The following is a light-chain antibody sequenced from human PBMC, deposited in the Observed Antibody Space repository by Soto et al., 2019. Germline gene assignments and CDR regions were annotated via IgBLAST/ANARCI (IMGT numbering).Light chain of an antibody. CDR3: SSSTSSSTLV. J-gene: IGLJ1*01. CDR2: EVS. Sequence: QSVLTQPASVSGSPGQSITISCTGTSSDVGENNYVSWYQQHPGKAPKLMIYEVSNRPSGISNRFSGSKSASTASLTISGLQAEDEADYYCSSSTSSSTLVFGTGTKVTVL. CDR1: SSDVGENNY. V-gene: IGLV2-14*01.